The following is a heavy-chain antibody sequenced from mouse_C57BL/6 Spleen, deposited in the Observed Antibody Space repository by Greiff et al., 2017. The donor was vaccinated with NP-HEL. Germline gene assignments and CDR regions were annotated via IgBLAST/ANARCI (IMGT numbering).Heavy chain of an antibody. J-gene: IGHJ2*01. D-gene: IGHD1-1*01. Sequence: EVQLQQSGPELVKPGASVKISCKASGYTFTDYYMNWVKQSHGKSLEWIGDINPNNGGTSYNQKFKGKATLTVDKSSSTAYMELRSLTSEDSAVYYCARYYGSSYRYYFDYWGQGTTLTVSS. CDR3: ARYYGSSYRYYFDY. CDR2: INPNNGGT. CDR1: GYTFTDYY. V-gene: IGHV1-26*01.